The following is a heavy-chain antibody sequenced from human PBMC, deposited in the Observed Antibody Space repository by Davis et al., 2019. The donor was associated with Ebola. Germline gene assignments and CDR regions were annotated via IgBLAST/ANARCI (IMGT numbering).Heavy chain of an antibody. V-gene: IGHV4-59*08. CDR3: ARRGRARGMDV. CDR1: GGSISSYY. J-gene: IGHJ6*02. Sequence: SETLSLTCTVSGGSISSYYWSWIRQPPGKGLEWIGYIYYSGSTNYNPSLKSRVTISVDTSKNQFSLKLSSVNAADTAVYYCARRGRARGMDVWGQGTTVTVSS. CDR2: IYYSGST.